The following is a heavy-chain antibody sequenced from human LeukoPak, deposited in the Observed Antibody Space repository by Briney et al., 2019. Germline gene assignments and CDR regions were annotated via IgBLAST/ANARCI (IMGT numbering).Heavy chain of an antibody. V-gene: IGHV3-7*05. J-gene: IGHJ4*02. CDR1: GFTLSSYW. CDR2: IKPDGSEQ. D-gene: IGHD3-10*01. CDR3: ARDLSWSGRDY. Sequence: PGGSLRLSCAASGFTLSSYWMNWVRQAPGKGLEWVANIKPDGSEQYYVDSMKGRFTISRDNAKNSLYLQMNSLRAEDTAVYYCARDLSWSGRDYWGRGTLVTVSS.